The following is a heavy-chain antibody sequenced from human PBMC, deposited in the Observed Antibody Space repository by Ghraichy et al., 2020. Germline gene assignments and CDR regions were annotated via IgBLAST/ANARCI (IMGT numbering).Heavy chain of an antibody. CDR2: IKRDGTEE. Sequence: GGSLRLSCAASGFSFGDHWMSWVRQAPGKGLEWVAHIKRDGTEEQYMGSVKGRFTISRDNAKSVLYLHMSSLRAEDTAVYYCASDTTGYYSPTRDFWGQGTVVTVSS. J-gene: IGHJ4*02. CDR1: GFSFGDHW. V-gene: IGHV3-7*01. D-gene: IGHD3-9*01. CDR3: ASDTTGYYSPTRDF.